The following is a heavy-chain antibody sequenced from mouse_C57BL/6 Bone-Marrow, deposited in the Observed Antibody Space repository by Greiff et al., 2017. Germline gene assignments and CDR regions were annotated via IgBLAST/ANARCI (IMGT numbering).Heavy chain of an antibody. Sequence: EVKLVESGGGLVQPGGSMKLSCVASGFTFSNYWMNWVRQSPEKGLEWVAQIRLKSDNYATHYAESVKGRFTISRDDSKSSVYLQVNNLRAEDTGIYYCTGGYDYDDAMDYWGQGTSVTVSS. J-gene: IGHJ4*01. CDR3: TGGYDYDDAMDY. CDR1: GFTFSNYW. CDR2: IRLKSDNYAT. D-gene: IGHD2-4*01. V-gene: IGHV6-3*01.